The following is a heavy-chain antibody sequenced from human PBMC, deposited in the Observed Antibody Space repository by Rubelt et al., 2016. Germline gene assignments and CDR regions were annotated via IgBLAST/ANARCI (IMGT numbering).Heavy chain of an antibody. CDR3: ARRGGGYDFWNYVDY. Sequence: QVQLQQWGAGLLKPSETLSLTCAVYGGSFSGYYWRWIRQPPGKGLEWIGEINHSGSTNYNPSLKSGVTIEVETAKNQVSRKLRSVTAADTAVYYCARRGGGYDFWNYVDYWGQGTLVTVSS. CDR1: GGSFSGYY. CDR2: INHSGST. J-gene: IGHJ4*02. D-gene: IGHD3-3*01. V-gene: IGHV4-34*01.